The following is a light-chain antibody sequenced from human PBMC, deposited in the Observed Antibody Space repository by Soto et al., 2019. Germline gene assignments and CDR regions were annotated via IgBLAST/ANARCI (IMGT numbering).Light chain of an antibody. CDR1: SSNIGNNY. CDR3: GTWDSRLSAYV. Sequence: QSVLTQPPSVSAAPGQKVTISCSGSSSNIGNNYVSWYQQLPGTAPKLLIYDNNKRPSGIPARFSGSKSGTSATLGITGLQTGDEADYYCGTWDSRLSAYVFGTGTKLTVL. V-gene: IGLV1-51*01. J-gene: IGLJ1*01. CDR2: DNN.